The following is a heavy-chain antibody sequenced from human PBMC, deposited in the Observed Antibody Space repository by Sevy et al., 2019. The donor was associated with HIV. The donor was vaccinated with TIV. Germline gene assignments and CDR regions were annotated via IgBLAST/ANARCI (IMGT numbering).Heavy chain of an antibody. CDR1: GYTFTSYG. D-gene: IGHD2-2*01. V-gene: IGHV1-18*01. Sequence: VSVKVSCKASGYTFTSYGISWVRQAPGQGLEWMGWISAYNGNTNYAQKLQGRVTMTTDTSTSTAYMELRSLRSDDTAVYYCARGDIVVVPAASHYYYYGMDVWGQGTTVTVSS. CDR2: ISAYNGNT. CDR3: ARGDIVVVPAASHYYYYGMDV. J-gene: IGHJ6*02.